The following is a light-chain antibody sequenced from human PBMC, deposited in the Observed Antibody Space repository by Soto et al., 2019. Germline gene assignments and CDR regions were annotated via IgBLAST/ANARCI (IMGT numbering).Light chain of an antibody. CDR3: QQYYSTPLT. CDR2: WAS. J-gene: IGKJ4*01. CDR1: QTVLYSSNNKNY. V-gene: IGKV4-1*01. Sequence: DIVMTQSPDSLAVSLGERATFNCKSSQTVLYSSNNKNYLAWYQQKPGQPPKLLIYWASIRQSGVPDRFSGSGSGTDFTLTISSLQAEDVAVYYCQQYYSTPLTFGGGTKVELK.